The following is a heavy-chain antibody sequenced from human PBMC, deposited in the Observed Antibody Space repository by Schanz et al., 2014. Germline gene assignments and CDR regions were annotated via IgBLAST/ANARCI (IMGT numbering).Heavy chain of an antibody. J-gene: IGHJ6*02. CDR3: ARDHRNPGGNMDV. CDR1: GIDFSSYS. Sequence: EVQLVESGGGLVKPGGSLRLSCAASGIDFSSYSMNWVRQAPGKGLEWVATISQDGTEKYYVDSVKGRFTISRDNAKNSLFVQMNRLRADDTAIYYCARDHRNPGGNMDVWGQGTTVTVSS. V-gene: IGHV3-7*01. CDR2: ISQDGTEK.